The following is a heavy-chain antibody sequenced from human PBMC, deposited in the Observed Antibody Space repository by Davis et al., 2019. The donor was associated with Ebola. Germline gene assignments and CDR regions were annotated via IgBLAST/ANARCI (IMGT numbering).Heavy chain of an antibody. V-gene: IGHV3-23*01. CDR2: ISGSGGST. J-gene: IGHJ4*02. CDR3: AKGERGDYESFFDY. Sequence: PGGSLRLSCAASGFTVSSNYMSWVRQAPGKGLEWVSAISGSGGSTYYADSVKGRFTISRDNSKNTLYLQMNSLRAEDTAVYYCAKGERGDYESFFDYWGQGTLVTVSS. CDR1: GFTVSSNY. D-gene: IGHD4-17*01.